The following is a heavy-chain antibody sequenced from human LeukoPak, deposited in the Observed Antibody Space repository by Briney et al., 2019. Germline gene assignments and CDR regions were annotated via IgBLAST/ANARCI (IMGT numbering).Heavy chain of an antibody. J-gene: IGHJ5*02. Sequence: GASVKVSCKASGYTFTGYYMHWVRQAPGQGLEWMGWINPNSGGTNYARKFQGRVTMTRDTSISTAYMELSRLRSDDTAVYYCAREYSSSSIGWFDPWGQGTLVTVSS. CDR2: INPNSGGT. V-gene: IGHV1-2*02. CDR3: AREYSSSSIGWFDP. D-gene: IGHD6-6*01. CDR1: GYTFTGYY.